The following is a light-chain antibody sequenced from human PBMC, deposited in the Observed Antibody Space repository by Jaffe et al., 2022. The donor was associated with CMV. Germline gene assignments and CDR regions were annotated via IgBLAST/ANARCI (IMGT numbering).Light chain of an antibody. CDR1: QSVTSTY. J-gene: IGKJ4*01. Sequence: EIVLTQSPGTLSLSPGERATLFCRTSQSVTSTYLAWYQQKPGQAPRLLIYGASKRATGIPDRFSGGGSGTDFTLTISRLEPEDFAVYYCQHCGSPHVAFGGGTKVEIK. CDR3: QHCGSPHVA. V-gene: IGKV3-20*01. CDR2: GAS.